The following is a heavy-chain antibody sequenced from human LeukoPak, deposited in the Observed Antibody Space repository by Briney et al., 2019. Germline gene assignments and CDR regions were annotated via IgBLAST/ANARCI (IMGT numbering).Heavy chain of an antibody. J-gene: IGHJ3*02. D-gene: IGHD1-7*01. Sequence: GGSLRLSCAASRFTFSSFGLSWVRQAPGKGLEWVSAISGSGGSTYYADSVKGRFTISRDNSKNTLYLQMNSLRAEDTAVYYCAKPSYWNYGAFDIWGQGTMVTVSS. CDR1: RFTFSSFG. V-gene: IGHV3-23*01. CDR3: AKPSYWNYGAFDI. CDR2: ISGSGGST.